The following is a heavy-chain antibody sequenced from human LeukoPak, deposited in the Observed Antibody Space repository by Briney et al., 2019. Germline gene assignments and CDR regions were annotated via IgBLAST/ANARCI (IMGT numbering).Heavy chain of an antibody. V-gene: IGHV3-21*01. CDR2: ISSSSSYI. J-gene: IGHJ4*02. CDR3: ARQSMVVTQAPLGDY. CDR1: GFTFSSYS. Sequence: RGSLRLSCAASGFTFSSYSMNWVRQAPGKGLEWVSSISSSSSYIYYADSVKGRFTISRDNAKNSLYLQMNSMRAEDTAVYYCARQSMVVTQAPLGDYWGQGTLVTVSS. D-gene: IGHD4-23*01.